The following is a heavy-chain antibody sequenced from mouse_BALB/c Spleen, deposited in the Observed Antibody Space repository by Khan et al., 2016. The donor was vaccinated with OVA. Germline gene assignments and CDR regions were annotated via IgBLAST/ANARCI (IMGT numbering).Heavy chain of an antibody. V-gene: IGHV9-3-1*01. CDR1: GYIFTNYG. CDR3: ARGAFYYGRGKDAGFAY. CDR2: INTYTGEP. D-gene: IGHD1-1*01. Sequence: QIQLVQSGPELKKPGETVKISCKASGYIFTNYGMNWVKQAPGQGLKWMGWINTYTGEPTYADDFRGRFAFSLETSASTAYLQINNLKNEDTATYFCARGAFYYGRGKDAGFAYWGQGTLVTVSA. J-gene: IGHJ3*01.